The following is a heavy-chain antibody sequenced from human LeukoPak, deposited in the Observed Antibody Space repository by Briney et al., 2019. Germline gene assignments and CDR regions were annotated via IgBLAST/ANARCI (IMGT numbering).Heavy chain of an antibody. Sequence: SETLSLTCTVSGGSIITDSYYWGWIRQPPGKGLEWIGTISYSGSTYYNPSLKSRVTISLDTSKNQFSLKLSSVTAADTAVYYCARGGITMVRGVIMEFDYWGQGTLVTVSS. CDR2: ISYSGST. CDR1: GGSIITDSYY. J-gene: IGHJ4*02. D-gene: IGHD3-10*01. V-gene: IGHV4-39*01. CDR3: ARGGITMVRGVIMEFDY.